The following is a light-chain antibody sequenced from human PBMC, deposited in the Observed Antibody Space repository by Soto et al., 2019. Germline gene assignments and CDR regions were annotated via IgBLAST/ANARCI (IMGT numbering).Light chain of an antibody. V-gene: IGLV2-14*03. Sequence: QSVLTQPASVSGSPGQSITISCTGTSSDVGGYNYVSWYQHHPGKVPKLMIYDVTNRPSGVSNRFSGSKSGNTASLTISGLQAEDEADYYCSSYTSSTTPVFGTGTKVTDL. CDR2: DVT. CDR3: SSYTSSTTPV. J-gene: IGLJ1*01. CDR1: SSDVGGYNY.